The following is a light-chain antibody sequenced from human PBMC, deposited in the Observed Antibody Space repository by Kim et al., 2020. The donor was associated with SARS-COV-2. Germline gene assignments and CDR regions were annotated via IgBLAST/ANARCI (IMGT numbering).Light chain of an antibody. V-gene: IGKV3-15*01. J-gene: IGKJ2*01. Sequence: SPGERATLSCRARQTVNSNLAWYQQKPGQAPRLLVYAASTRATGIPVRFSGSGSGTEFTLTISSLQSEDFAVYYCQQYNNWPPAYTFGQGTKLEI. CDR1: QTVNSN. CDR2: AAS. CDR3: QQYNNWPPAYT.